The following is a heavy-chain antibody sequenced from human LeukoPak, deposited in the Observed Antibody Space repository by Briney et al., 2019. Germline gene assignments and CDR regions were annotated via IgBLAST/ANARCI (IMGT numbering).Heavy chain of an antibody. V-gene: IGHV1-2*02. CDR1: GYTFTGYY. Sequence: ASVEVSCKASGYTFTGYYMHWVRQAPGQGLEWMGWINPNSGGTNYAQKFQGRVTMTRDTSISTAYMELSRLRSDDTAVYYCARRADCSSTSCYNPGQIFFDYWGQGTLVTVSS. J-gene: IGHJ4*02. CDR2: INPNSGGT. D-gene: IGHD2-2*02. CDR3: ARRADCSSTSCYNPGQIFFDY.